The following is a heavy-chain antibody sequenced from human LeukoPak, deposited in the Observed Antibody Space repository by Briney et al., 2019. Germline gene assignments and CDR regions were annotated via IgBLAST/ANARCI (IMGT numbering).Heavy chain of an antibody. D-gene: IGHD6-19*01. CDR3: AKERQWLVQLLDY. CDR1: GFTFSSYG. J-gene: IGHJ4*02. V-gene: IGHV3-30*02. Sequence: PGGSLRLSCAAPGFTFSSYGMHWVRQAPGKGLEWVAFIRYDGSNKYYADSVKGRFTISRDNSKNTLYLQMNSLRAEDTAVYYCAKERQWLVQLLDYWGQGTLVTVSS. CDR2: IRYDGSNK.